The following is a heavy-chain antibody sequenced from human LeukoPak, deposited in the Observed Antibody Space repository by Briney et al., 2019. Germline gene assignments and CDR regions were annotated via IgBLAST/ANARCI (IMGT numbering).Heavy chain of an antibody. CDR2: IIPIFGTA. J-gene: IGHJ6*02. CDR1: GGTFSSYA. D-gene: IGHD6-6*01. Sequence: SVKVSCKASGGTFSSYAISWVRQAPGQGLEWMGGIIPIFGTANYAQKFQGRVTITADESTSTACMELSSLRSEDTAVYYCASSSSSSLYYYYYYGMDVWGQGTTVTVSS. V-gene: IGHV1-69*13. CDR3: ASSSSSSLYYYYYYGMDV.